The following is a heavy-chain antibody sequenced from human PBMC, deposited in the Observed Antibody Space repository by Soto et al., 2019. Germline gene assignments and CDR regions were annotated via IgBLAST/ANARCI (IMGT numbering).Heavy chain of an antibody. CDR1: GFTFSGSA. CDR3: TSPMTRRAVAGRGYYYYDMDV. V-gene: IGHV3-73*01. CDR2: IRSKANSYAT. Sequence: GGSLRLSCAASGFTFSGSAMHWVRQASGKGLEWVGRIRSKANSYATSYAASVKGRFTISRDDSKKTAYLQMNSLKTEDTAVYYCTSPMTRRAVAGRGYYYYDMDVWGQGTTVTVSS. J-gene: IGHJ6*01. D-gene: IGHD6-19*01.